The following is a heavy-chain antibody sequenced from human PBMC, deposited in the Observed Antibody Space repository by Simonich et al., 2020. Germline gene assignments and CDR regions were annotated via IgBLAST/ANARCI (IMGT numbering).Heavy chain of an antibody. V-gene: IGHV3-30*07. CDR1: GFTFSSYA. CDR3: ARDRNWGWFDP. CDR2: ISYDGSNK. J-gene: IGHJ5*02. Sequence: QVQLVESGGGVVQPGRSLRLSCAASGFTFSSYARHWGRQAPGKGIEGVEVISYDGSNKYYADSVKGRFTISRDNSKNTLYLQMNSLRAEDTAVYYCARDRNWGWFDPWGQGTLVTVSS. D-gene: IGHD7-27*01.